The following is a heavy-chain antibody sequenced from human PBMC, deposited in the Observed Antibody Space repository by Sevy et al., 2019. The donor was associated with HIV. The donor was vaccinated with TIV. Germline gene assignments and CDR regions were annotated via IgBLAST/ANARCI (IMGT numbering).Heavy chain of an antibody. CDR3: AKTYDSSGSPGYFDY. Sequence: GGSLRLSCAASGFTFSSYGMHWVRQAPGKGLEWVAVISYDGSNKYYADSVKGQFTISRDNSKNTLYLQMNSLRAEDTAVYYCAKTYDSSGSPGYFDYWGQGTLVTVSS. D-gene: IGHD3-22*01. CDR1: GFTFSSYG. V-gene: IGHV3-30*18. CDR2: ISYDGSNK. J-gene: IGHJ4*02.